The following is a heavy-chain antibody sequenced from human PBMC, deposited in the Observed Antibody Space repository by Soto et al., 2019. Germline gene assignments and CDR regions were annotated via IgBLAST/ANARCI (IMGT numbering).Heavy chain of an antibody. CDR3: ARDFYDSSGYYSFDY. V-gene: IGHV3-21*01. CDR2: ISSSSSYI. J-gene: IGHJ4*02. CDR1: GFTFSSYS. D-gene: IGHD3-22*01. Sequence: EVQLVESGGGLVKPGGSLRLSCAASGFTFSSYSMNWVRQASGKGLEWVSSISSSSSYIYYADSVKGRFTISRDNAKNSLYLQMNSLRAEDTAVYYCARDFYDSSGYYSFDYWGQGTLVTVSS.